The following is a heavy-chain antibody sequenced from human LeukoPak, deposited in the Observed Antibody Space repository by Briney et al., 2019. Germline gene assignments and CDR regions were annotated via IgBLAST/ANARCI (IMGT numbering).Heavy chain of an antibody. Sequence: GGSLRLSCAASGFTSDDYAMHWVRQAPGKGLEWVSGISWNSGSIGYADSVKGRFTISRDNAKNSLYLQMNSLRAEDTALYYCAKDRYYYDSSGALFDYWGQGTLVTVSS. CDR2: ISWNSGSI. CDR3: AKDRYYYDSSGALFDY. J-gene: IGHJ4*02. CDR1: GFTSDDYA. D-gene: IGHD3-22*01. V-gene: IGHV3-9*02.